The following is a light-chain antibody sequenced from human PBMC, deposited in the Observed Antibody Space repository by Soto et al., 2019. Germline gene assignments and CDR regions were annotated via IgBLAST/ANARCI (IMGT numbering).Light chain of an antibody. J-gene: IGKJ3*01. CDR3: QQYESLPPKFT. Sequence: DPQLNQNPSSLSASVGDRVTITCQASHDISNYLNWYQHKAGEAPKLLIYDVSHLETGVPSRFSGSGSGTDFTFTITSLQPEDVATYYCQQYESLPPKFTFGPGTKVDIK. CDR1: HDISNY. CDR2: DVS. V-gene: IGKV1-33*01.